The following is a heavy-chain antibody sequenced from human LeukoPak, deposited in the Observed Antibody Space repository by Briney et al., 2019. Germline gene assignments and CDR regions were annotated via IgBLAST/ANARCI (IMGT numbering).Heavy chain of an antibody. CDR3: VRGSSGTVVWGVAWAWFVP. J-gene: IGHJ5*02. V-gene: IGHV3-7*05. D-gene: IGHD3-10*01. CDR2: IHKDGSEK. Sequence: GCLRLSCVASRFTFRNYCVTSVRAAPEGRVGWGSNIHKDGSEKTFVASVRGGFTSSRDNARASLYLQMSSLRAEDTAVYYCVRGSSGTVVWGVAWAWFVPWGQGTLVTVSS. CDR1: RFTFRNYC.